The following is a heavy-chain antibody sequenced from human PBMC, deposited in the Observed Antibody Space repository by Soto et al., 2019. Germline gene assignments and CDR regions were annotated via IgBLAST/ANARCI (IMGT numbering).Heavy chain of an antibody. CDR1: GVSVNTTGMR. CDR2: IDWEDDK. J-gene: IGHJ6*02. V-gene: IGHV2-70*04. Sequence: SGPTMLNPTQTLTLTCTVSGVSVNTTGMRVSWIRQPPGKTLEWLARIDWEDDKFYSTTLKTRLTSSKDTSKNQVVLTVTNMDPVDTGTYYCARDKVAHPYHYRGMDVWGQGTPATVSS. CDR3: ARDKVAHPYHYRGMDV. D-gene: IGHD5-12*01.